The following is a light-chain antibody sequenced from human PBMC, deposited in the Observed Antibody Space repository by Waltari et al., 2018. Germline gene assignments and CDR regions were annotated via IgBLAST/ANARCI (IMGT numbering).Light chain of an antibody. CDR2: HDT. CDR1: DNGNQR. J-gene: IGLJ3*02. Sequence: SYVLTQPPPVSVAPGKTARLTCGGTDNGNQRVHWYQQRPGEAPLLVIYHDTDRPSGIPERFSGSTSGNTATLTVSRVEAGDEAAYYCQVWDSAADRVVFGGGTKLTVL. CDR3: QVWDSAADRVV. V-gene: IGLV3-21*04.